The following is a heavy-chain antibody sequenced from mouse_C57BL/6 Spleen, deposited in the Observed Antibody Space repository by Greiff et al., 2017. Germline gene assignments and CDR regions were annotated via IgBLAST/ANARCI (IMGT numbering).Heavy chain of an antibody. CDR3: ARDSSGYGAMDY. V-gene: IGHV1-55*01. CDR2: IYTGSGST. Sequence: VQLQQPGAELVKPGASVKMSCKASGYTFTSYWITWVKQRPGQGLEWIGDIYTGSGSTNYNEKFTSKATLTVDTSSSTAYIQLSSLTSEDTAVYYCARDSSGYGAMDYWGQGTSVTVSS. J-gene: IGHJ4*01. CDR1: GYTFTSYW. D-gene: IGHD3-2*01.